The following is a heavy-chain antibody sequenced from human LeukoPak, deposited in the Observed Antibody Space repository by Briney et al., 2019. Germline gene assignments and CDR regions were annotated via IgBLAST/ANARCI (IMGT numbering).Heavy chain of an antibody. D-gene: IGHD3-22*01. CDR3: ARSQYITMIVPRLYQFDD. Sequence: GASVKVSCKASGYTFTSYGISWVRQAPGQGLEWMGWISAYNGNTNYAQKLQGRVTMTTDTSTSKAYMELRSLRSDDTAVYYCARSQYITMIVPRLYQFDDWGQGTLVTVSS. CDR2: ISAYNGNT. CDR1: GYTFTSYG. J-gene: IGHJ4*02. V-gene: IGHV1-18*01.